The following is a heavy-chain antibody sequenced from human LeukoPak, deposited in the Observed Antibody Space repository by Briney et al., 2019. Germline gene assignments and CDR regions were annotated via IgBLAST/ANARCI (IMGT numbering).Heavy chain of an antibody. CDR2: IRYDGSNK. Sequence: GGSLRLSCAASGFTFSSYGMQWVRQAPGKGLEWVAFIRYDGSNKYYADSVKGRFTISRDNSKNTLYLQMNSLRAEDTAVYYCAKERLWFGELFPDYWGQGTLVTVSS. J-gene: IGHJ4*02. CDR3: AKERLWFGELFPDY. V-gene: IGHV3-30*02. CDR1: GFTFSSYG. D-gene: IGHD3-10*01.